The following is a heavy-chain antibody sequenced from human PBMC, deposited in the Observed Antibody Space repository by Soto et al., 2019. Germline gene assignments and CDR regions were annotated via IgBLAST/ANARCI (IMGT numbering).Heavy chain of an antibody. Sequence: QVQLVQSGAEVKKPGASVKVSCKASGYTFTSYGISWVRQAPGQGLEWMGWISADNGNTNYAQKLQGRVTMTTDTSTSTAYMELRSLRSDDTAVYYCARGYCSGGSCYLPYYYYMDVWGKGTTVTVSS. CDR3: ARGYCSGGSCYLPYYYYMDV. D-gene: IGHD2-15*01. J-gene: IGHJ6*03. CDR1: GYTFTSYG. CDR2: ISADNGNT. V-gene: IGHV1-18*01.